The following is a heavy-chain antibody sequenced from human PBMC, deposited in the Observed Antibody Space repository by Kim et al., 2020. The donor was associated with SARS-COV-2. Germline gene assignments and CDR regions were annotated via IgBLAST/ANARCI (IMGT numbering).Heavy chain of an antibody. D-gene: IGHD2-8*01. Sequence: GESLKISCKGSGYSFTNYWIGWVRQMPGKGLEWMGIIYPGDSDTRYSPSLQGQVTISADKSISTAYLQWSSLKASDTAIYYCARRGYCTNGVCSAYFFDYWGQGTLVTVSS. V-gene: IGHV5-51*01. CDR1: GYSFTNYW. CDR2: IYPGDSDT. CDR3: ARRGYCTNGVCSAYFFDY. J-gene: IGHJ4*02.